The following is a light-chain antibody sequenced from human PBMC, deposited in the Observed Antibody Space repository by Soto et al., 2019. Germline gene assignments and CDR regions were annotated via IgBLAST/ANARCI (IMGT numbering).Light chain of an antibody. CDR2: GNS. J-gene: IGLJ2*01. CDR1: SSNIGAGYD. Sequence: QSVLTQPPSVSRAPGQRVTNSCTGSSSNIGAGYDVHWYQQLPGTAPKLLIYGNSNRPSGVPDRFSGSKSGTSASLAITGLQAEDEADYYCQSYDSSLSGSRVFGGGTKLTVL. CDR3: QSYDSSLSGSRV. V-gene: IGLV1-40*01.